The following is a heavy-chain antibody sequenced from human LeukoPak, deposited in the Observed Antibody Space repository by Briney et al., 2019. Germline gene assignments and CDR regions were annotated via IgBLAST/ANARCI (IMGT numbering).Heavy chain of an antibody. CDR2: ISTDNGNT. J-gene: IGHJ6*02. D-gene: IGHD2-15*01. Sequence: ASVKVSCKASGYTFTSFGISWVRQAPGQGLEWMGWISTDNGNTNYAQKFQGRVTMSKDTSTSTAYMELRSLRSDDTAVYYCARESFCRGGSCSYGMDVWGQGITVTVSS. CDR1: GYTFTSFG. V-gene: IGHV1-18*01. CDR3: ARESFCRGGSCSYGMDV.